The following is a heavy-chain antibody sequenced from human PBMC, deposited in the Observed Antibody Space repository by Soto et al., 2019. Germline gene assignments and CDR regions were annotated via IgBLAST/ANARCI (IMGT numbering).Heavy chain of an antibody. CDR1: GYTFTGYY. D-gene: IGHD5-12*01. J-gene: IGHJ4*02. Sequence: ASVKVSCKASGYTFTGYYMHWVRQAPGQGLEWMGWINPNSGGTNYAQKFQGWVTMTRDTSISTAYMELSRLRSDDTAVYYCARTGSGYDYYFDYWGQGTLVTVSS. V-gene: IGHV1-2*04. CDR2: INPNSGGT. CDR3: ARTGSGYDYYFDY.